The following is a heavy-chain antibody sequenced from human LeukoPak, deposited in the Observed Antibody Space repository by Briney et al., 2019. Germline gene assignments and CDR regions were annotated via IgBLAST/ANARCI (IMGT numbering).Heavy chain of an antibody. CDR1: SGSISSYY. V-gene: IGHV4-59*01. CDR3: ARGYSSFDY. D-gene: IGHD6-13*01. J-gene: IGHJ4*02. CDR2: IYYSGST. Sequence: PSETLSLTCTVSSGSISSYYWSWIRQPPGKGLEWIGYIYYSGSTNYNPSLKSRVTISVDTSKNQFSLKLSSVTAADTAVYYCARGYSSFDYWGQGTLVTVSS.